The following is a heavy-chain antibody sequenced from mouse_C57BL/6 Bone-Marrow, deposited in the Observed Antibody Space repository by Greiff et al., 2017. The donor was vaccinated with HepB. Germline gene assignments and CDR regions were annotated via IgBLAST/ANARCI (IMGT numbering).Heavy chain of an antibody. V-gene: IGHV1-82*01. J-gene: IGHJ4*01. D-gene: IGHD2-5*01. CDR2: IYPGDGDT. CDR1: GYAFSSSW. CDR3: ARKSYYSNDYYAMDY. Sequence: LEESGPELVKPGASVKISCKASGYAFSSSWMNWVKQRPGKGLEWIGRIYPGDGDTNYNGKFKGKATLTADKSSSTAYMTLGSLTSEDSAVYFCARKSYYSNDYYAMDYWGQGTSVTVSS.